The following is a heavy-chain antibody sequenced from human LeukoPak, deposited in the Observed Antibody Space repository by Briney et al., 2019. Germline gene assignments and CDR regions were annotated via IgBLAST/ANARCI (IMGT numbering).Heavy chain of an antibody. CDR2: IYYSGST. D-gene: IGHD1-14*01. CDR1: GGSISSGGYY. J-gene: IGHJ4*02. CDR3: ARSAGKELDY. Sequence: SETLSLTCTVSGGSISSGGYYWSWIRQHPGKGLEWIGYIYYSGSTYYNPSLKSRVTISVDTSKNQFSLKLSSVTAADTAVYYCARSAGKELDYWGQGTLVTVSS. V-gene: IGHV4-31*03.